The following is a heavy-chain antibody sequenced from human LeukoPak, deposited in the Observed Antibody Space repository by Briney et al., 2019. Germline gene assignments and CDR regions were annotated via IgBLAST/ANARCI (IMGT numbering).Heavy chain of an antibody. Sequence: GGSLRLSCAASGFTFSSYAMHWVRQAPGKGLEWVAVISYDGSNKYYADSVKGRFTISRDNSKNTLYLQMNSLRAEDTAVYYCAREIFRRGFDIWGQGTMVTVSS. J-gene: IGHJ3*02. V-gene: IGHV3-30-3*01. CDR3: AREIFRRGFDI. D-gene: IGHD2-15*01. CDR2: ISYDGSNK. CDR1: GFTFSSYA.